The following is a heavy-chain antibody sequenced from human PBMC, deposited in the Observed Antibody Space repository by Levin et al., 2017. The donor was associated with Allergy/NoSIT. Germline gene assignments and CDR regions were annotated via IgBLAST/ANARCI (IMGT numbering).Heavy chain of an antibody. Sequence: GGSLRLSCAASGFTFSSYAMHWVRQAPGKGLEWVAVISYDGSNKYYADSVKGRFTISRDNSKNTLYLQMNSLRAEDTAVYYCAREAEGAAAGTVGGDYWGQGTLVTVSS. V-gene: IGHV3-30-3*01. CDR3: AREAEGAAAGTVGGDY. CDR2: ISYDGSNK. J-gene: IGHJ4*02. D-gene: IGHD6-13*01. CDR1: GFTFSSYA.